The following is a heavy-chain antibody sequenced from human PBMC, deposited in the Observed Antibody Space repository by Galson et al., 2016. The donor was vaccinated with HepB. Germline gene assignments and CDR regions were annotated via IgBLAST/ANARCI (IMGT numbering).Heavy chain of an antibody. D-gene: IGHD6-19*01. J-gene: IGHJ4*02. CDR1: SGPITSDGYY. V-gene: IGHV4-39*01. CDR2: IFYTGDS. Sequence: ETLSLTCTVSSGPITSDGYYWGWVRQPPGKGLEWIGSIFYTGDSYYNPSLDSRVTISVDTSKSLFSLRLRSVAAADTAVYFCARQSGWSRARYSFDYWAQGTLVTVSS. CDR3: ARQSGWSRARYSFDY.